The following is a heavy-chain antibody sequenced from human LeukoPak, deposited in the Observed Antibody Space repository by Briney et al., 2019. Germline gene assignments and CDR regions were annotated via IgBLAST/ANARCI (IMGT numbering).Heavy chain of an antibody. V-gene: IGHV3-23*01. J-gene: IGHJ4*02. CDR2: IDESGAGT. CDR1: GFTFNSFA. CDR3: ANTHDYGDY. Sequence: GGSLSLSCAASGFTFNSFAMSWVRQAPGKGLEWVSGIDESGAGTFYADSVKGRFTISRDNSKNTLFLQMNSLRVEDTAVYYCANTHDYGDYWGQGTLVTVSS.